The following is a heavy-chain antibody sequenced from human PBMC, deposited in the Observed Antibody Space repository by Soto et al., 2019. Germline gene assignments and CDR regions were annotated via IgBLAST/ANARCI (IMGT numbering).Heavy chain of an antibody. J-gene: IGHJ4*02. CDR1: GGCISSSNYS. D-gene: IGHD3-9*01. CDR3: AMEDRRNGYYNEY. V-gene: IGHV4-39*01. Sequence: SLTFYGSGGCISSSNYSWAWIREPPGKGMEWIGSIYYIGNTYYYPSLKSRVTMSVETSKNQVSLKVTSVTAADTDIYYFAMEDRRNGYYNEYSGKGILVTV. CDR2: IYYIGNT.